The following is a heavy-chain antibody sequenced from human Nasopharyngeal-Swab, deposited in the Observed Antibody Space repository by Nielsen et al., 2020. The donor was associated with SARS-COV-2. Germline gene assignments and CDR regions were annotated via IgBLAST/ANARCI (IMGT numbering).Heavy chain of an antibody. CDR2: ISGSGGST. V-gene: IGHV3-23*01. CDR3: ANRRGSSWHPYCFDY. D-gene: IGHD6-13*01. J-gene: IGHJ4*02. Sequence: GESLKISCAASGFIFSNYAMSWVRQAPGKGLEWVSTISGSGGSTNYADSVKGRFTISRDNSENTLYLQMNSLRAEDTAVYYCANRRGSSWHPYCFDYWGQGTLVTVSS. CDR1: GFIFSNYA.